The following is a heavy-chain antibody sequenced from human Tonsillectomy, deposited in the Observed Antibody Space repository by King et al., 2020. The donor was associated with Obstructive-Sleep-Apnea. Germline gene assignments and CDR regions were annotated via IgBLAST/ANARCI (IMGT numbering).Heavy chain of an antibody. CDR3: ARVVTELELSHADDAFDI. D-gene: IGHD1-7*01. V-gene: IGHV1-69*09. Sequence: VQLVESGAEVKKPGSSVKVSCKASGGTFSRYAISWVRQAPGQGLEWMGGIIPILGIANYAQKFQGRVTITADKSTSTAYMELSSLRSEDTAVYYCARVVTELELSHADDAFDIWGQGTLVTVSS. J-gene: IGHJ3*02. CDR2: IIPILGIA. CDR1: GGTFSRYA.